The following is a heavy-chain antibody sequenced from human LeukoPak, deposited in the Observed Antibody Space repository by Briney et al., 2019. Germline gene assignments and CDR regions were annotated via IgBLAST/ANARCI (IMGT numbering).Heavy chain of an antibody. J-gene: IGHJ4*02. CDR2: ISGSGGST. CDR3: AKAYDSSGYMWLY. D-gene: IGHD3-22*01. V-gene: IGHV3-23*01. CDR1: GFTFSSYA. Sequence: PGGSLRLSCAASGFTFSSYAMSWVRQAPGKGLEWVPAISGSGGSTYYADSVKGRFTIFRDNSKNTLYLQMNSLRAEDTAVYYCAKAYDSSGYMWLYWGQGTLVTVSS.